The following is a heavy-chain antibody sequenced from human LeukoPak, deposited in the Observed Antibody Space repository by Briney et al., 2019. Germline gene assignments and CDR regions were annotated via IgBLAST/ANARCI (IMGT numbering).Heavy chain of an antibody. J-gene: IGHJ4*02. D-gene: IGHD3-22*01. CDR2: IYTSGST. CDR1: GGSISSYY. V-gene: IGHV4-4*07. CDR3: ARGYPHYYDSSGYYDY. Sequence: SETLSHTCTVSGGSISSYYWSWTRQPAGKGLEWIGRIYTSGSTNYNPSLKSRVTMSVDTSKNQFSLKLSSVTAADTAVYYCARGYPHYYDSSGYYDYWGQGTLVTVSS.